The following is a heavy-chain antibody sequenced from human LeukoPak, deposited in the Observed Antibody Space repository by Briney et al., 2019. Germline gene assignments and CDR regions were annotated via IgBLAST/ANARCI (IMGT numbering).Heavy chain of an antibody. V-gene: IGHV4-59*01. J-gene: IGHJ4*02. CDR1: GGSTSSYY. Sequence: SETLSLTCTVSGGSTSSYYWSWIRQPPGKGLEWIGYIYYSGSTNYNPSLKSRVTISVDTSKNQFSLKLSSVTAADTAVYYCASGKYYDSRFDYWGQGTLVTVSS. D-gene: IGHD3-22*01. CDR3: ASGKYYDSRFDY. CDR2: IYYSGST.